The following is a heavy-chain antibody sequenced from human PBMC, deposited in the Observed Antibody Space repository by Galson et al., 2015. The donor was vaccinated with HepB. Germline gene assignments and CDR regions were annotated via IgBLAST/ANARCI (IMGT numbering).Heavy chain of an antibody. J-gene: IGHJ1*01. V-gene: IGHV3-30*04. CDR2: ISYDGSNK. D-gene: IGHD6-13*01. Sequence: SLRLSCAASGFTFSSYAMHWVRQAPGKGLEWVAVISYDGSNKYYADSVKGRFTISRDNSKNTLYLQMNSLRAEDTAVYYCARPIAAAAIGAEYFQHWGQGTLVTVSS. CDR1: GFTFSSYA. CDR3: ARPIAAAAIGAEYFQH.